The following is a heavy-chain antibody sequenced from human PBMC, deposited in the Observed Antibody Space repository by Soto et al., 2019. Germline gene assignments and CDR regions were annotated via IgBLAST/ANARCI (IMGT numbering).Heavy chain of an antibody. Sequence: SETLSLTCTLSGASITSTTYFLAWIRQPPGKGLEWVGSISYTRRTYYNPSLRSRVTISVDRSKNQFSLTMSSVTAADTAVYYCAKNLPRTGRFDYWGQGTSVTVS. V-gene: IGHV4-39*01. CDR3: AKNLPRTGRFDY. CDR1: GASITSTTYF. J-gene: IGHJ4*02. CDR2: ISYTRRT.